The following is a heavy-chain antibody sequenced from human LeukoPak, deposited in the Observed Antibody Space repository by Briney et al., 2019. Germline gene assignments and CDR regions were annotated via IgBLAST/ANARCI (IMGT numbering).Heavy chain of an antibody. CDR3: ARDSLPYGDYGGTFDS. D-gene: IGHD4-17*01. V-gene: IGHV1-18*01. CDR2: ISAYNGNT. Sequence: HGASVKVSCKASGYTFSSYGISWVRQAPGQGLEWMGWISAYNGNTNYAQKFQGRVTMTTDTSTSTAYMELRSLKSDDTAVFYCARDSLPYGDYGGTFDSWGQGTLVTVSS. CDR1: GYTFSSYG. J-gene: IGHJ4*02.